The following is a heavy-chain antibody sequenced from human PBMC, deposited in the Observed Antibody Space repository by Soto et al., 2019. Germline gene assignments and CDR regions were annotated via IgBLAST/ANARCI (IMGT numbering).Heavy chain of an antibody. V-gene: IGHV3-23*01. CDR3: AKYGSSRPPYYIDY. CDR2: VFGGGGTT. J-gene: IGHJ4*02. Sequence: GGSLRLSCAASGFSFINYAMSWVRQAPGKGLEWVSSVFGGGGTTVYANSVKGRFTISRDNSKNTLYLQMNSLRAEDTAIYYCAKYGSSRPPYYIDYWGQGTLVTVSS. CDR1: GFSFINYA. D-gene: IGHD2-21*01.